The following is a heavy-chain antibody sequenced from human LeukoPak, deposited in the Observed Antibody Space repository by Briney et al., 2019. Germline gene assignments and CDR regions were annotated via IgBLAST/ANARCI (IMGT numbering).Heavy chain of an antibody. CDR1: GGSISSYY. Sequence: SETLSLTCTVSGGSISSYYWSWIRQPPGKGLEWIGSIYYSGSTYYNPSLKSRVAISVDTSKNQFSLKLSSVTAADTAVYYCARGAYYYDSSGYYYGWFDPWGQGTLVTVSS. V-gene: IGHV4-59*01. D-gene: IGHD3-22*01. CDR2: IYYSGST. J-gene: IGHJ5*02. CDR3: ARGAYYYDSSGYYYGWFDP.